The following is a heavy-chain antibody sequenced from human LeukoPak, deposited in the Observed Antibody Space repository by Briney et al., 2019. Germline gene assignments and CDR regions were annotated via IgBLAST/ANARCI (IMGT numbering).Heavy chain of an antibody. J-gene: IGHJ4*02. CDR2: IYYSGST. Sequence: PSETLSLTCTVSGGSISSSSYYWGWIRQPPGKGLEWIGSIYYSGSTYYNPSLKSRVTISVDTSKNQFSLKLSSVTAADTAVYYCARDKYYDSSGYPFDYWGQGTLVTVSS. CDR1: GGSISSSSYY. D-gene: IGHD3-22*01. V-gene: IGHV4-39*07. CDR3: ARDKYYDSSGYPFDY.